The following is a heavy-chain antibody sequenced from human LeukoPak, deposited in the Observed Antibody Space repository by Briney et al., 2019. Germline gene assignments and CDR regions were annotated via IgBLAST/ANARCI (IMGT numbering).Heavy chain of an antibody. CDR3: ARDHDSSPWHPLPFDY. V-gene: IGHV3-33*01. CDR1: GFTFSSYG. CDR2: IWYDGSNK. J-gene: IGHJ4*02. Sequence: PGGSLRLSCAASGFTFSSYGMHWVRQAPGKGLEWVAVIWYDGSNKYYADSVKGRFTISRDNSKNTLYLQMNSLRAEDTAVYYCARDHDSSPWHPLPFDYWGQGTLVTVSS. D-gene: IGHD3-22*01.